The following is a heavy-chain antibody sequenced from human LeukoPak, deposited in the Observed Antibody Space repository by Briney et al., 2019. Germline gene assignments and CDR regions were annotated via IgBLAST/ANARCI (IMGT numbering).Heavy chain of an antibody. Sequence: SVKVSCKASGGTFSSYVISWVRQAPRQGLEWMGGIIPGFGTANYAQKFQGTVTITADVYMVLNSLRSEDTAVYYCAREPEPAITMVRGEVFDIWGQGAMVIVSS. J-gene: IGHJ3*02. CDR1: GGTFSSYV. CDR2: IIPGFGTA. D-gene: IGHD3-10*01. CDR3: AREPEPAITMVRGEVFDI. V-gene: IGHV1-69*13.